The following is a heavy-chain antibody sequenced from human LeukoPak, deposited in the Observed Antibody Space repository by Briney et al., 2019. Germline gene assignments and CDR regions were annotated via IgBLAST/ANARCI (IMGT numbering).Heavy chain of an antibody. D-gene: IGHD1-26*01. V-gene: IGHV3-23*01. Sequence: PGGSLRLSCAASGFTFSSYAMSWVRQAPEKGQEWVSAISGSGGSTYYADSVKGRFTISRDNSKNTLYLQMNSLRAEDTAVYYCAKDPRGATRGHFDYWGQGTLVTVSS. J-gene: IGHJ4*02. CDR3: AKDPRGATRGHFDY. CDR2: ISGSGGST. CDR1: GFTFSSYA.